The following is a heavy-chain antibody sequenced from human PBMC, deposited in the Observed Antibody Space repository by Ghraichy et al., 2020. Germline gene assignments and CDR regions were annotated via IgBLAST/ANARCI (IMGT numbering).Heavy chain of an antibody. V-gene: IGHV3-30*02. CDR2: IRYDGRET. Sequence: GGSLILSCATSGFTFRTSGMHWVRQAPGKGLEWAAFIRYDGRETHYVHSVKGRFTISRDDSKDTLYLQMNSLTVEDTAIYYCARDGPHYDLDYWGQGTLVTVSS. D-gene: IGHD3-22*01. J-gene: IGHJ4*02. CDR1: GFTFRTSG. CDR3: ARDGPHYDLDY.